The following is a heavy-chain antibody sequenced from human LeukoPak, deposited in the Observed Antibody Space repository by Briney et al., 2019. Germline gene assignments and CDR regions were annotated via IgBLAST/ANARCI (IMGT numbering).Heavy chain of an antibody. V-gene: IGHV3-9*01. CDR2: ISWNSGSI. Sequence: GRSLRLPCAASGFTFDDYAMHWVRQAPGKGLEWVSGISWNSGSIGYADSVKGRFTISRDNAKNSLYLQMNSLRAEDTALYYCALGIFTNFDYWGQGTLVTVSS. D-gene: IGHD3-3*01. CDR1: GFTFDDYA. J-gene: IGHJ4*02. CDR3: ALGIFTNFDY.